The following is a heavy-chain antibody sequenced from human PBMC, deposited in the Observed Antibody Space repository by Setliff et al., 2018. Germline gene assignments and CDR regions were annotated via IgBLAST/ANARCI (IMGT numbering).Heavy chain of an antibody. CDR2: IKQDGSEK. CDR3: VRQPRGDWQFYFDH. CDR1: GFTFSSYW. J-gene: IGHJ4*02. V-gene: IGHV3-7*03. D-gene: IGHD2-21*01. Sequence: SLRLSCAASGFTFSSYWMSWVRQAPGKGLEWVANIKQDGSEKYYVDSVKGRFTISRDNAKNSLYLQMNSLRAEDTAVYYCVRQPRGDWQFYFDHWGQGTLVTVS.